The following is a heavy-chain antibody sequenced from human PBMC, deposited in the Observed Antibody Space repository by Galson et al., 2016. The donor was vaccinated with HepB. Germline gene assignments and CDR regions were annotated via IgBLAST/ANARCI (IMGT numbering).Heavy chain of an antibody. CDR2: ISGGGGST. CDR1: GFTFRTYT. Sequence: SLRLSCAASGFTFRTYTMSWVRQAPGKGLEWVSGISGGGGSTHYADSVKGRLTISRDNPKNMVYLQIHSLRVEDTAVYFCAKDRYCGGGACSWSYFDLWGPGIQVTVSS. CDR3: AKDRYCGGGACSWSYFDL. D-gene: IGHD2-15*01. V-gene: IGHV3-23*01. J-gene: IGHJ4*02.